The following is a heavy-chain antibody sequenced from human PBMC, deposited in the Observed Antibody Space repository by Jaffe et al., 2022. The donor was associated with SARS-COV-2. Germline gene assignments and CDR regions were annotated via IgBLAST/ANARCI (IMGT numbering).Heavy chain of an antibody. J-gene: IGHJ4*02. V-gene: IGHV4-61*02. CDR3: ARSVRLAVAGTGGIDY. Sequence: QVQLQESGPGLVKPSQTLSLTCTVSGGSISSGSYYWSWIRQPAGKGLEWIGRIYTSGSTNYNPSLKSRVTISVDTSKNQFSLKLSSVTAADTAVYYCARSVRLAVAGTGGIDYWGQGTLVTVSS. D-gene: IGHD6-19*01. CDR1: GGSISSGSYY. CDR2: IYTSGST.